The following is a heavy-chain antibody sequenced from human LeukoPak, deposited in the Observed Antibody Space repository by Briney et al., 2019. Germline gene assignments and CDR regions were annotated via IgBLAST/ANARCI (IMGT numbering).Heavy chain of an antibody. CDR1: GFTVNSYA. Sequence: PGVSLRLSCAAWGFTVNSYAMSGVRQAPGKGVEWGSDVSGSGGSTNNEECVKGRFIISRDNCNKTRYLQMNRLRAEDTAVYYCAKSPGHYYYYAMDAWGQGTTVTV. J-gene: IGHJ6*02. V-gene: IGHV3-23*01. CDR3: AKSPGHYYYYAMDA. CDR2: VSGSGGST.